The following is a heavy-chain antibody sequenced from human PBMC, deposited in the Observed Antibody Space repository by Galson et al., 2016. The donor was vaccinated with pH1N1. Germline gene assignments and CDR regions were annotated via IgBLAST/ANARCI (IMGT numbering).Heavy chain of an antibody. Sequence: SETLSLTCNVSGYSISSGNFWGWIRQPPGRGLEWIGSMYHSGTTYYNLSLKSRVTMSLDTSKNQFSLNLSSVTAADTAMYYCARPRCPDWGRSVYWYFDLWGRGTLVTVSS. V-gene: IGHV4-38-2*02. CDR3: ARPRCPDWGRSVYWYFDL. CDR2: MYHSGTT. J-gene: IGHJ2*01. D-gene: IGHD2-21*01. CDR1: GYSISSGNF.